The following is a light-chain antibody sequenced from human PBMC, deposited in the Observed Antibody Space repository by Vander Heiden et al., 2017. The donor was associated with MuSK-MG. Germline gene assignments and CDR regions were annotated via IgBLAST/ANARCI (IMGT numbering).Light chain of an antibody. V-gene: IGLV1-40*01. CDR2: DNT. Sequence: QSVLTQPPSVSGAPGQRVTISCTGSNSNIGAGYAVHWYQQVPGTAPKVLIYDNTNRPSEVSDRFSGSKSGTSASLAITGLQGEDEADYYCQSYDSSMRGEVVFGGGTKLTVL. CDR1: NSNIGAGYA. J-gene: IGLJ2*01. CDR3: QSYDSSMRGEVV.